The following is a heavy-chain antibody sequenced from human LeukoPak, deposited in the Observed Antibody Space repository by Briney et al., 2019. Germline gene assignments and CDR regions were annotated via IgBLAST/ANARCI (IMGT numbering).Heavy chain of an antibody. J-gene: IGHJ4*02. CDR3: ARGFPYYYGSGSYIDY. V-gene: IGHV1-3*01. CDR1: GYIFTSYV. D-gene: IGHD3-10*01. Sequence: GASVKVSCKASGYIFTSYVMHWVRQAPGQRLEWMGWINAGNGNTKYSQKFQGRVTITRDTSASTAYMELSSLRSEDTAVYYCARGFPYYYGSGSYIDYWGQGTLVTVSS. CDR2: INAGNGNT.